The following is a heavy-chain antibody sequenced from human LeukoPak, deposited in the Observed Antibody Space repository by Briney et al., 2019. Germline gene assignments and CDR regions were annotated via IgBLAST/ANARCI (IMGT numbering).Heavy chain of an antibody. J-gene: IGHJ3*02. Sequence: PGGSLRLSCAASGFTFSTYSMDWVRQAPGKGLEWVSSISGTSTYIYYADSVKGRFTISRDNGKNSLYLQMNSLRAEDTAVYYCARDLSRGDAFDIWGQGTMVTVSS. CDR1: GFTFSTYS. CDR3: ARDLSRGDAFDI. D-gene: IGHD3-10*01. CDR2: ISGTSTYI. V-gene: IGHV3-21*01.